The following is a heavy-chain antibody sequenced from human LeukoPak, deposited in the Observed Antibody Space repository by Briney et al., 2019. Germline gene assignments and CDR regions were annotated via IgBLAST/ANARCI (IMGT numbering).Heavy chain of an antibody. CDR2: IHNNGDI. V-gene: IGHV4-59*01. CDR1: GDSIRIYY. D-gene: IGHD3-9*01. Sequence: PSETLSLTCIVSGDSIRIYYWNWIRQAPGKALEWIGHIHNNGDIAYNFSLKSRVTISMDTSKNQFSLKLSSVTAADTAVYYCARLDYDILDYWGQGTLVTVSS. J-gene: IGHJ4*02. CDR3: ARLDYDILDY.